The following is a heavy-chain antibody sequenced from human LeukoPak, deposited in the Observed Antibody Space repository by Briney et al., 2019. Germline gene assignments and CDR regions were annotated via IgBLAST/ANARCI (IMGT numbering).Heavy chain of an antibody. CDR3: ARVVTPLIPFDC. V-gene: IGHV3-21*01. CDR2: ISSSSSYI. J-gene: IGHJ4*02. D-gene: IGHD4-11*01. CDR1: GFTFSSYS. Sequence: GGSLRLSCAASGFTFSSYSMNWVRQAPGKGLEWVSSISSSSSYIYYADSVKGRFTISRDNAKNSLYLQMNSLRAEDTAVYYCARVVTPLIPFDCWGQGTLVTVSS.